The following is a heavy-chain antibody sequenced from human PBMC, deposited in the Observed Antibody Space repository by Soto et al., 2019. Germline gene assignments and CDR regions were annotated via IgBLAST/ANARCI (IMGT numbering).Heavy chain of an antibody. V-gene: IGHV3-23*01. Sequence: WRSLRLSCAASGFTFSSDAMSWVRQAPGKGLEWVSAISGSGGSTYYADSVKGRFTISRDNSKNTLYLQMNSLRAEDTAVYYCAKEVIWNPYFDYWGQGTLVTVSS. CDR3: AKEVIWNPYFDY. CDR1: GFTFSSDA. D-gene: IGHD1-1*01. CDR2: ISGSGGST. J-gene: IGHJ4*02.